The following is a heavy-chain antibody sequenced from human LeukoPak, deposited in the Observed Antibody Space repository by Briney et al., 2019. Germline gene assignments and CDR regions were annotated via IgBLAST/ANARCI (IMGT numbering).Heavy chain of an antibody. D-gene: IGHD2-2*01. V-gene: IGHV4-30-4*08. CDR1: GGSISSGDYY. Sequence: SETLSLTCIVSGGSISSGDYYWSWIRQPPGKGLEWVGHIYYSGSTYYKSSLKSRITILIDTSKNQFSLKLSSVTAADTAVYYCARLSGPAANYYYYYMDVWGKGTTVTVSS. J-gene: IGHJ6*03. CDR3: ARLSGPAANYYYYYMDV. CDR2: IYYSGST.